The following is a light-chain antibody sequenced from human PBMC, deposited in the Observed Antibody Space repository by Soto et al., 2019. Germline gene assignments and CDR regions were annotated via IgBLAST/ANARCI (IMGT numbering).Light chain of an antibody. CDR3: QQTYTTPFT. J-gene: IGKJ3*01. Sequence: DIPMTQSPSSLSASVGDRVTITCRASQSISSYLNWFQQKPGKAPKLLIYAASSLQSGVPSRFRGSGSGTDFTLTISSLQPEDFATYYCQQTYTTPFTFGPGTKVDIK. CDR1: QSISSY. V-gene: IGKV1-39*01. CDR2: AAS.